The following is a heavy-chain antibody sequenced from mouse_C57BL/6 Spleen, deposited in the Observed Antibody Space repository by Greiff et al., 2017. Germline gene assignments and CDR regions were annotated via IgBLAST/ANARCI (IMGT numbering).Heavy chain of an antibody. CDR3: ARASGDRFDY. V-gene: IGHV5-16*01. D-gene: IGHD3-3*01. CDR1: GFTFSDYY. Sequence: EVKVVESEGGLVQPGSSMKLSCTASGFTFSDYYMAWVRQVPEKGLEWVANINYDGSSTYYLDSLKSRFIISRDNAKNILYLQMSSLKSEDTATYYCARASGDRFDYWGQGTTLTVSS. CDR2: INYDGSST. J-gene: IGHJ2*01.